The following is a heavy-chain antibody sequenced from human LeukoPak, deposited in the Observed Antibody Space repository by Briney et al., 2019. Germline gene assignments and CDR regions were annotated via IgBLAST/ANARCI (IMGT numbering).Heavy chain of an antibody. CDR1: GFTFSSYG. J-gene: IGHJ4*02. Sequence: PGGSLRLSCAASGFTFSSYGMHWVRQAPGKGLEWVAFIGYDGSNKYYADSVKGRFTISRDNSKNTLYLQMNSLRAEDTAVYYCAKDGVVGPFDYWGQGTLVTVSS. CDR2: IGYDGSNK. D-gene: IGHD3-3*01. V-gene: IGHV3-30*02. CDR3: AKDGVVGPFDY.